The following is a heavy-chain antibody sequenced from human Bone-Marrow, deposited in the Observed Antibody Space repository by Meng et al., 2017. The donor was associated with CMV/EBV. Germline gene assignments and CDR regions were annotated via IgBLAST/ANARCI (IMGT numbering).Heavy chain of an antibody. CDR3: ARERQDVVVPAAIDY. CDR2: IKQDGSEK. Sequence: GESLKISCAASGFTFSSYWMHWVRQAPGKGLEWVANIKQDGSEKYYVDSVKGRFTISRDNAKNSLYPQMNSLRAEDTAVYYCARERQDVVVPAAIDYWGQGTLVTVSS. D-gene: IGHD2-2*01. CDR1: GFTFSSYW. J-gene: IGHJ4*02. V-gene: IGHV3-7*01.